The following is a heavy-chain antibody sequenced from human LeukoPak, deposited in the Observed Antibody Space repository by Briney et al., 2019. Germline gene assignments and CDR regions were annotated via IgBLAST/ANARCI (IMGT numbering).Heavy chain of an antibody. CDR1: GFTFRVYA. D-gene: IGHD3-22*01. CDR2: ISGSGSST. CDR3: AKAKITLIVVANPNSGALDI. Sequence: GGSLRLSCAASGFTFRVYAMTWVRQAPGKGLEWVSGISGSGSSTYSADSVKGRFTISRDNSNSTLYLQMNSLRAEDTALYYCAKAKITLIVVANPNSGALDIWGQGTMVTVSS. V-gene: IGHV3-23*01. J-gene: IGHJ3*02.